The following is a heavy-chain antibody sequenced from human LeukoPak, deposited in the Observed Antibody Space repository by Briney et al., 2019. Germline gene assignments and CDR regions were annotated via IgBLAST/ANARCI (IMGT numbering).Heavy chain of an antibody. J-gene: IGHJ4*02. Sequence: GGSLRLSCAASGFTFSTYDMNWVRQAPGKGLEWVSFITSSTSGATTYADSVKGRFTISRDNAKNPLYLQMNSLRAEDTAVYYCVRELATWGQGTLVTVSS. V-gene: IGHV3-48*01. D-gene: IGHD6-6*01. CDR1: GFTFSTYD. CDR2: ITSSTSGAT. CDR3: VRELAT.